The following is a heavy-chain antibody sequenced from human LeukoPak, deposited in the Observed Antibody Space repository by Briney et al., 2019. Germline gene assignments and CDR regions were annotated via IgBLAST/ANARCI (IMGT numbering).Heavy chain of an antibody. V-gene: IGHV1-2*02. CDR2: IKPNSGGT. CDR3: ATNILVRDIINWFDP. D-gene: IGHD3-10*01. J-gene: IGHJ5*02. CDR1: GYTLTELS. Sequence: EASVKVSCKVSGYTLTELSMHWVRQAPGQGLEWMGWIKPNSGGTRSAQKFQGRVTMTRDTSISTAYMELSSLRYDDTAVYYCATNILVRDIINWFDPWGQGTLVTVSS.